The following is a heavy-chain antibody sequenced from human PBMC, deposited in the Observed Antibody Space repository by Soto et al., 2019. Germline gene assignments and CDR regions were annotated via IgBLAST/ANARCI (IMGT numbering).Heavy chain of an antibody. J-gene: IGHJ5*02. CDR3: ARGFYYYGSRSLHNWFDP. V-gene: IGHV4-30-2*01. Sequence: SETLTLTCADSGGSISSGGYSWSWIRQPPGKGLEWIGYIYHSGSTYYNPSLKSRVTISVDRSKNQFSLKLSSVTAADTAVYYCARGFYYYGSRSLHNWFDPWGQGTLVTVSS. CDR1: GGSISSGGYS. D-gene: IGHD3-10*01. CDR2: IYHSGST.